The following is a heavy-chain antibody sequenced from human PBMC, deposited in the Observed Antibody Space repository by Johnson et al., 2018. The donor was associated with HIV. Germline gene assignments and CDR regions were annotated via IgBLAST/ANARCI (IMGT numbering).Heavy chain of an antibody. J-gene: IGHJ3*02. D-gene: IGHD3-10*01. CDR1: GFTFSSYA. CDR3: ARRMVQGVIITSGAFDI. CDR2: IRYDGRNK. V-gene: IGHV3-30*02. Sequence: QVQLVESGGGVVQPGGSLRLSCAASGFTFSSYAMHWVRPAPGKGLEWVAFIRYDGRNKYYADSVKGRFTIPRDNSKNTLYLQMTSLRAEDTAVYYCARRMVQGVIITSGAFDIWGQGTMVTVSS.